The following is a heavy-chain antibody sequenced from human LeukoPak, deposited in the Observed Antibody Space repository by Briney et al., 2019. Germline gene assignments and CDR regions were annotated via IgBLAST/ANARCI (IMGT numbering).Heavy chain of an antibody. CDR1: GGSISSHY. CDR2: IYYSGST. Sequence: SETLSLTCTVSGGSISSHYWSWIRQPPGKGLEWIGYIYYSGSTNYNPSLKSRVTISVDTSKNQFSLKLSSVTAADTAVYYCARGRGRWFDTWGQGTLVTVSS. J-gene: IGHJ5*02. V-gene: IGHV4-59*11. CDR3: ARGRGRWFDT.